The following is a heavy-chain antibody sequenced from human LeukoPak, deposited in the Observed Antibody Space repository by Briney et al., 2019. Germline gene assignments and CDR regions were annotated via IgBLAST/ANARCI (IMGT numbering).Heavy chain of an antibody. CDR2: INHSGST. CDR1: GGSFSGYY. CDR3: ARADYVRGSYRTRYYFDY. J-gene: IGHJ4*02. V-gene: IGHV4-34*01. Sequence: SETLSLTCAVYGGSFSGYYWSWIRQPPGKGLEWIGEINHSGSTNYNPSLKSRVTISVDTSKNQFSLKLSSVTAADTAVYYCARADYVRGSYRTRYYFDYWGQGTLVTVSS. D-gene: IGHD3-16*02.